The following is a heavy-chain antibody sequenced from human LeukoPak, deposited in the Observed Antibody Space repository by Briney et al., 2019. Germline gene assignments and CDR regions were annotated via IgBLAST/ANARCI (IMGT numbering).Heavy chain of an antibody. D-gene: IGHD6-19*01. Sequence: GGSLRLSCAASGFTFNNYIMNWVRQAPGKGLEWVSSISSSSSYIYYADSVKGRFTISRDNAKNSLYLQMNSLRAEDTAVYYCARDNFVAGTYDYWGQGTLVTVSS. CDR2: ISSSSSYI. V-gene: IGHV3-21*01. CDR1: GFTFNNYI. CDR3: ARDNFVAGTYDY. J-gene: IGHJ4*02.